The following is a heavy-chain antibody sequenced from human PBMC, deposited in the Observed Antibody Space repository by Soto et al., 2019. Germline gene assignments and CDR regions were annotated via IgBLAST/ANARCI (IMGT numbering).Heavy chain of an antibody. D-gene: IGHD3-22*01. CDR1: GFTFSSYW. V-gene: IGHV3-7*01. Sequence: GGSLRLSCAASGFTFSSYWMSWVRQAPGKGLEWAANIKQGGSEKYYVDSVKGRFTISRDNAKNSLYLQMNSLRAEDTAVYYCAREDDSSGYSPLDFDYWGKGTLVTVSS. CDR3: AREDDSSGYSPLDFDY. CDR2: IKQGGSEK. J-gene: IGHJ4*02.